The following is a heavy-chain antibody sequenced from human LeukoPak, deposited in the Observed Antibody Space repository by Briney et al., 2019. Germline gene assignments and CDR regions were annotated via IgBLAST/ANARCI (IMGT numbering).Heavy chain of an antibody. Sequence: GASVKVSCKASGYTFTSYGISWVRQAPGQGLEWMGWISAYNGNTNYAQKLQGRVTMTTDTSTRTAYMELRSLRSDDTAVYYCARDRGGGGRRDPPFDYWGQGTLVTVSS. J-gene: IGHJ4*02. CDR2: ISAYNGNT. CDR3: ARDRGGGGRRDPPFDY. D-gene: IGHD2-15*01. V-gene: IGHV1-18*01. CDR1: GYTFTSYG.